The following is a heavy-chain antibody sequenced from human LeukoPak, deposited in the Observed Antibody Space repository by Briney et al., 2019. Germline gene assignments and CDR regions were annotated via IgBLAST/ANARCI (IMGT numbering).Heavy chain of an antibody. CDR3: VRQGTNSGYYLLNY. V-gene: IGHV4-34*01. J-gene: IGHJ4*02. CDR1: GAYLSDYY. Sequence: SETLSLTCAVYGAYLSDYYWRWIRQSPGKGLQWIGEVAHKGPTVYSPTLNRKYNPSLESRVTMSVDPSKNQFSLKLTSVTVADTATYYCVRQGTNSGYYLLNYWGPGHLVTVSS. CDR2: VAHKGPTVYSPTLNR. D-gene: IGHD3-3*01.